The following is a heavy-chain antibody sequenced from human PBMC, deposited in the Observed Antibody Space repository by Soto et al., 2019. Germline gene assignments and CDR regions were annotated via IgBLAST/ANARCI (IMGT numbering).Heavy chain of an antibody. CDR3: ARDAPDGSGPFDY. CDR2: IFSSGGT. J-gene: IGHJ4*02. D-gene: IGHD3-22*01. Sequence: PGGSLRLSCAASGFSVSSKYMSWVRQAPGKGLEWVSVIFSSGGTYYADSVKGRFTISRDDSKNTLYLQMNSLRADDTAVYYCARDAPDGSGPFDYWGQGTLVTGSS. CDR1: GFSVSSKY. V-gene: IGHV3-53*01.